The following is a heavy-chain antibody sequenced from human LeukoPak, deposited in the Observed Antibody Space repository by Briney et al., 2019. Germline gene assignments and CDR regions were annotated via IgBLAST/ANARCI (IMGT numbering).Heavy chain of an antibody. D-gene: IGHD3-22*01. V-gene: IGHV1-18*01. CDR3: ARDLYYYDIPVPGDY. CDR1: GGTFSSYA. CDR2: ISAYNGNT. Sequence: ASVKVSCKASGGTFSSYAISWVRQAPGQGLEWMGWISAYNGNTNYAQKLQGRVTMTTDTSTSTAYMELRSLRSDDTAVYYCARDLYYYDIPVPGDYWGQGTLVTVSS. J-gene: IGHJ4*02.